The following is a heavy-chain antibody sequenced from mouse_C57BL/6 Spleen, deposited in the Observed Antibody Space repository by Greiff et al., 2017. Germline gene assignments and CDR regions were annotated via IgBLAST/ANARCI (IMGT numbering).Heavy chain of an antibody. CDR2: ISYDGSN. Sequence: EVQRVESGPGLVKPSQSLSLTCSVTGYSITSGYYWNWIRQFPGNKLEWMGYISYDGSNNYNPSLKNRISITRDTSKNQFFLKLNSVTTEDTATYYCARVYYGYDGDYFDYWGQGTTLTVSS. J-gene: IGHJ2*01. D-gene: IGHD2-2*01. CDR3: ARVYYGYDGDYFDY. CDR1: GYSITSGYY. V-gene: IGHV3-6*01.